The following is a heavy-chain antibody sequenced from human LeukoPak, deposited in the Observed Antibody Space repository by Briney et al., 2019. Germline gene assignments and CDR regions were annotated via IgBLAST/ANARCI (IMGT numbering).Heavy chain of an antibody. V-gene: IGHV1-18*04. J-gene: IGHJ4*02. CDR1: GYTFTGYY. D-gene: IGHD3-10*01. CDR2: VSAYNGNT. CDR3: ARGTFGEPFRY. Sequence: ASVKVSCKASGYTFTGYYMHWVRQAPGQGLEWMGWVSAYNGNTNYAQKLQGRVTMTTDTSTSTAYMELRSLRSDNTAVYYCARGTFGEPFRYWGQGILVTVSS.